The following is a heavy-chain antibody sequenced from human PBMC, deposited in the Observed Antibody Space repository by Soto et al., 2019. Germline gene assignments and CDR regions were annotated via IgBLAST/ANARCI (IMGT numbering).Heavy chain of an antibody. Sequence: QVQLVESGGGVVQPGRSLRLSCTASGFTFRSYAMHWVRQAPGKGLEWVALISYDGSNKYYADFVKGRFTISRDNSKNTLYLQMNSLSAEDTAVYYRARDGPQILESLLGSPDYWGQGTLVTVSS. V-gene: IGHV3-30-3*01. J-gene: IGHJ4*02. CDR1: GFTFRSYA. CDR2: ISYDGSNK. D-gene: IGHD3-3*01. CDR3: ARDGPQILESLLGSPDY.